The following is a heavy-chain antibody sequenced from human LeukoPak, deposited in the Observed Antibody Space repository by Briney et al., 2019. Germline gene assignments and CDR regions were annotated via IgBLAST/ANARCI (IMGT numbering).Heavy chain of an antibody. Sequence: PSETLSLTCAVYGGSFSGYYWNWIRQPPGKGLEWIGEINHSGSTNYNPSLKSRVTISVDTSKNHFSLNLSSVTAADTAVYCCARGVYVWGSYRHDAFDIWGQGTMVTVSS. CDR1: GGSFSGYY. V-gene: IGHV4-34*01. D-gene: IGHD3-16*02. J-gene: IGHJ3*02. CDR3: ARGVYVWGSYRHDAFDI. CDR2: INHSGST.